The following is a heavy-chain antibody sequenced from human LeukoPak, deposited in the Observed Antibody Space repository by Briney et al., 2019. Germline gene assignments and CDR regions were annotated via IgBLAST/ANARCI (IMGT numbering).Heavy chain of an antibody. J-gene: IGHJ4*02. D-gene: IGHD3-22*01. CDR1: GFTFSSYA. CDR3: AKDFHSSGYYFEFWTFDY. CDR2: ISGSGGST. V-gene: IGHV3-23*01. Sequence: GGSLRLSCAASGFTFSSYAMSWVRQAPGKGLEWVSAISGSGGSTYYADSVKGRFTISRDNSKNTLYLQMNSLRAEDTAVYYCAKDFHSSGYYFEFWTFDYWGPGNPGHRLL.